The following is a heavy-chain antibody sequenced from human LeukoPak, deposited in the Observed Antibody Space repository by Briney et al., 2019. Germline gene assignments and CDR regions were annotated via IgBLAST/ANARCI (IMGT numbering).Heavy chain of an antibody. V-gene: IGHV3-23*01. CDR1: GFTFSSYA. D-gene: IGHD4-11*01. J-gene: IGHJ6*02. CDR2: ISGSGGST. Sequence: GGSLRLSCAASGFTFSSYAMSWVRQAPGKGPEWVSAISGSGGSTYYADSVKGRFTTSRDNSKNTLYLQMNSLRAEDTAVYYCAKDGNDYKFYYGMDVWGQGTTVTVSS. CDR3: AKDGNDYKFYYGMDV.